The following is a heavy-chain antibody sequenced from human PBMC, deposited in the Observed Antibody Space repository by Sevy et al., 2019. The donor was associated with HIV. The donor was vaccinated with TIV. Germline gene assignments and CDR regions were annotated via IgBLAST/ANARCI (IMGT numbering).Heavy chain of an antibody. CDR2: ISGSGGST. CDR1: GFTFSSYA. V-gene: IGHV3-23*01. D-gene: IGHD2-2*01. Sequence: GGSLRLSCAASGFTFSSYAMSWVRQVPGKGLEWVSAISGSGGSTYYADSVKGRFTISRDNSKNTLYLQMNSLRAEDTAVYYCAKDQIVVPAAMDYYGMDVWGQGTTVTVSS. J-gene: IGHJ6*02. CDR3: AKDQIVVPAAMDYYGMDV.